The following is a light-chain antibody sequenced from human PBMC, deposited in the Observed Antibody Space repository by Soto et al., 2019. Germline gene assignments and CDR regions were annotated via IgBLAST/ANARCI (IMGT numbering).Light chain of an antibody. V-gene: IGKV1-5*01. CDR3: QHYNSYPWT. CDR2: HAS. J-gene: IGKJ1*01. CDR1: QTISNW. Sequence: DVELTQSTSTLSASIGYRVTITCRASQTISNWLAWYQQKPGKAPNHLIYHASNLETGVPSRFSGSAFGTEFTLTISSLQPDDFATYYCQHYNSYPWTFGQGTKV.